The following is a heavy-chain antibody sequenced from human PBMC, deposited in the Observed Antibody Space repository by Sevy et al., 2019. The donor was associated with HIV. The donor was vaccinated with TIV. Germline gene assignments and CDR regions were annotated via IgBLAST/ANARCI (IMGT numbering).Heavy chain of an antibody. J-gene: IGHJ4*02. CDR3: AKDRYGDTAFGDY. Sequence: GGSLRLSCAASGFTFSNYAMHWVRQAPGKGLEWVAFISYDGRNKYYEDSVEGRFTISRDSSKSTLYLQMNSLRAEDTAVYFCAKDRYGDTAFGDYWGQGSLVTVSS. CDR2: ISYDGRNK. V-gene: IGHV3-30*04. D-gene: IGHD4-17*01. CDR1: GFTFSNYA.